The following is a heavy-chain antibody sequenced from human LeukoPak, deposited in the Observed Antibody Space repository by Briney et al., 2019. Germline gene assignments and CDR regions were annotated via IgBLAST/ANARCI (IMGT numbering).Heavy chain of an antibody. CDR2: INHSGST. V-gene: IGHV4-34*01. CDR3: ERGGSAYYYGSKWFDP. J-gene: IGHJ5*02. Sequence: PSETLSLTCAVYGGSFSGYYWSWIRQPPGKGLEWIGEINHSGSTNYNPSLKSRVTISVSTSKNQFSLKLSSVTAADTAVYYCERGGSAYYYGSKWFDPWGQGTLVTVSS. D-gene: IGHD3-10*01. CDR1: GGSFSGYY.